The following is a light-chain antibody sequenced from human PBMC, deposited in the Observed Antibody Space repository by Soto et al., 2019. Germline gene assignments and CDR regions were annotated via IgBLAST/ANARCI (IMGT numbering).Light chain of an antibody. Sequence: DIQMPQSPSSLSAFVGDTVTITCRAGQTFNNYLNWYQHKPGKVPKLLIYAASALQSGVPSRFVGTSSGTDFTLTIINLQPEDSGIYYCQQSYSSLQTFGQGTKVDI. CDR2: AAS. V-gene: IGKV1-39*01. CDR1: QTFNNY. CDR3: QQSYSSLQT. J-gene: IGKJ2*01.